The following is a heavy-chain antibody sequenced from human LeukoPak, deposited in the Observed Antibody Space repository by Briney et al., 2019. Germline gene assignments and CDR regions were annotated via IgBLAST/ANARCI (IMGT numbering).Heavy chain of an antibody. J-gene: IGHJ5*02. CDR3: ARVVGATLYNWFDP. Sequence: ASVKVSCKASGYTFTGYYMHWVRQAPGQGLEWMGWINPNSGGTNYAQKFQGRVTMTRDTSISTAYMELSRLRSDDTAVYYCARVVGATLYNWFDPWGQGTLVTVSS. CDR1: GYTFTGYY. V-gene: IGHV1-2*02. CDR2: INPNSGGT. D-gene: IGHD1-26*01.